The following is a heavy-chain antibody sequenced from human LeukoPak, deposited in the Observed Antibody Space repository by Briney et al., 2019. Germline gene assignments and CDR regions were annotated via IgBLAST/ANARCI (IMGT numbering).Heavy chain of an antibody. CDR3: ARDNSVEDTAWWFDP. Sequence: ASVKVSCKASGYTFTSYYMHWVRQAPGQGLEWMGIINPSGGSTSYAQKFQGRVTMTRDMSTSTDYMELSSLRSEDTAVYYCARDNSVEDTAWWFDPWGQGTLVTISS. CDR2: INPSGGST. J-gene: IGHJ5*02. CDR1: GYTFTSYY. V-gene: IGHV1-46*01. D-gene: IGHD4-23*01.